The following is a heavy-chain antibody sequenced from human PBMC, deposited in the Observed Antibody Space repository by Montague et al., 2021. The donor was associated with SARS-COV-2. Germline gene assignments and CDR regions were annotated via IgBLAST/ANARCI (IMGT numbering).Heavy chain of an antibody. V-gene: IGHV4-30-2*06. CDR1: GGSINSGGYS. Sequence: TLSLTCAVSGGSINSGGYSWSWIRQSPGKGLEWIGYILHSGSTCYNPSLWSRVTVPVDRSKSQFSLNLTSMTAADTAVYFCARAASPRGAFDVWGQGTVVTVSS. J-gene: IGHJ3*01. D-gene: IGHD3-10*01. CDR3: ARAASPRGAFDV. CDR2: ILHSGST.